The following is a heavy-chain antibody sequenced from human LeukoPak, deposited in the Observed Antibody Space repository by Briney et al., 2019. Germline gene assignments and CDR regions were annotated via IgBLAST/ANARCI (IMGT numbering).Heavy chain of an antibody. Sequence: GGSLRLSCAASGFTLSSYWMSWVRQAPGKGREWVANIKQDGSEKYYVDSVKGRFTISRDNAKNSLYLQMNSLRAEDTAVYYCARAAYYYYYYMDVWGKGTTVTVSS. CDR1: GFTLSSYW. CDR2: IKQDGSEK. J-gene: IGHJ6*03. V-gene: IGHV3-7*01. CDR3: ARAAYYYYYYMDV.